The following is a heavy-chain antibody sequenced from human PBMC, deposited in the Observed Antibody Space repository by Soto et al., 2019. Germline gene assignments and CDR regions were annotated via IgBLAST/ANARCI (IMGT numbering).Heavy chain of an antibody. CDR3: ARVPGP. D-gene: IGHD2-2*01. CDR2: IYHSGRT. V-gene: IGHV4-4*02. CDR1: DSSMSSDNW. Sequence: SXTLSLTCAVSDSSMSSDNWWTWVRQPPGQGLEWIAEIYHSGRTNYNPSLKSRVTISVDKSKNQFSLNLNSVTAADTAVYYCARVPGPWGQGTLVTSPQ. J-gene: IGHJ5*02.